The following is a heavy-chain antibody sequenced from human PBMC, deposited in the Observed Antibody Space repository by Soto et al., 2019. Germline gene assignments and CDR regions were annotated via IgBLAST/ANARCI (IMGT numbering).Heavy chain of an antibody. V-gene: IGHV3-30-3*01. CDR1: GFTFSSYA. D-gene: IGHD2-2*01. CDR3: ARADIVLVPAAFFDY. Sequence: PGGSLRLSCAASGFTFSSYAMHWVRQAPGKGLEWVAVISYDGSNKYYADSVKGRFTISRDNSKNTLYLQMNSLRAEDTAVYYCARADIVLVPAAFFDYRGHGTLVTVFS. J-gene: IGHJ4*01. CDR2: ISYDGSNK.